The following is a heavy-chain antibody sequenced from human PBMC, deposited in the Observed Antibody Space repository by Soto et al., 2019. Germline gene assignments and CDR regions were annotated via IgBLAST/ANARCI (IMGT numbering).Heavy chain of an antibody. CDR1: GFPFSSYG. CDR3: ATNKDYGVLTPPEYFQH. CDR2: IWYDGSNK. Sequence: PGGSLRLSCAACGFPFSSYGMHWVRQAPGKWLEWVAVIWYDGSNKYYADSVKGLFTISRDNSKNTLYLQMNSLRAEDTAVYYCATNKDYGVLTPPEYFQHWGQGTLVTVSS. J-gene: IGHJ1*01. V-gene: IGHV3-33*01. D-gene: IGHD4-17*01.